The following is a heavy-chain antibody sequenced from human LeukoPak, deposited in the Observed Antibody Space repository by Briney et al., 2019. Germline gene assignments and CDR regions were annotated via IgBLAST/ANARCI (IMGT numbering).Heavy chain of an antibody. Sequence: SETLSLTCTVSGGSISSYYWSWIRQPAGKGLEWIGRIYTSGSTNYNPSLKSRVTISVDTSKNHFSLKLNSVTAADTAVYYCARYGLLRLSEINAFHIWGQGTMVTVSS. V-gene: IGHV4-4*07. D-gene: IGHD5-18*01. CDR1: GGSISSYY. CDR2: IYTSGST. J-gene: IGHJ3*02. CDR3: ARYGLLRLSEINAFHI.